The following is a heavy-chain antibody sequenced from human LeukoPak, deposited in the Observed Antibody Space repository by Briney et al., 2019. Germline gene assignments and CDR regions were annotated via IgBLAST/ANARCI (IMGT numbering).Heavy chain of an antibody. V-gene: IGHV1-69*13. D-gene: IGHD4-11*01. Sequence: EASVKVSFKASGGTFSSYAISWVRQAPGQGLEWMGGIIPIFGTANYAQKFQGRVTITADESTSTAYMELSSLRSEDTAVYYCAKETMTTVSDWGQGTLVTVSS. CDR1: GGTFSSYA. CDR2: IIPIFGTA. J-gene: IGHJ4*02. CDR3: AKETMTTVSD.